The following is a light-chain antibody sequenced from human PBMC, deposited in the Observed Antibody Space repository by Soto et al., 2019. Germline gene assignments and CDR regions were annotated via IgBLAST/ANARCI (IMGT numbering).Light chain of an antibody. CDR1: SSNIGAGYD. CDR3: QSFDTRLNSVV. CDR2: GNN. Sequence: QSVVTQPPSVCGAPGQRVTISCTGSSSNIGAGYDVHWYQQFPGTAPKRLIYGNNNRPSGVPDRFSGSKSGTAASLAITGLQAEDEADYYCQSFDTRLNSVVFGGGTKLTVL. V-gene: IGLV1-40*01. J-gene: IGLJ2*01.